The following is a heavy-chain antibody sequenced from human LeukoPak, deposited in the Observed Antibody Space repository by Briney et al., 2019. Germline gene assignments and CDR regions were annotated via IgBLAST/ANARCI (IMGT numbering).Heavy chain of an antibody. D-gene: IGHD2-2*01. Sequence: SGTLSLTCAVSGGSSSSGVYYWSWIRQPPGKGLEWIGYIYYSGRNYYNPSLKRRVTISVDTSKTQFSLKLSSVAAAGTAVYYCARRSRGPQWVRDCSSTSCPDSFDICGQARMVSLPS. J-gene: IGHJ3*02. CDR3: ARRSRGPQWVRDCSSTSCPDSFDI. CDR2: IYYSGRN. V-gene: IGHV4-30-4*08. CDR1: GGSSSSGVYY.